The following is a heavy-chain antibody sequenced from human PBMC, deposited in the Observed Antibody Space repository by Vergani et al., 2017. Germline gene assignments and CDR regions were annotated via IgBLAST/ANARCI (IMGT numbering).Heavy chain of an antibody. CDR3: AGEHSGYDSSQGY. CDR1: GFTFSSYS. V-gene: IGHV3-21*01. CDR2: ISSSSSYI. J-gene: IGHJ4*02. D-gene: IGHD5-12*01. Sequence: EVQLVESGGGLVKPGGSLRLSCAASGFTFSSYSMNWVRQAAGKGLEWVSSISSSSSYIYYADSVKGRFTISRDTAKNSVYLQMNSLRAEDTAVYYCAGEHSGYDSSQGYWGQGTLVTVSS.